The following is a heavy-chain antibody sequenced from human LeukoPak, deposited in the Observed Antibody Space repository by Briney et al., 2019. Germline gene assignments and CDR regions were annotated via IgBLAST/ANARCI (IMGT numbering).Heavy chain of an antibody. V-gene: IGHV1-8*01. D-gene: IGHD3-22*01. J-gene: IGHJ4*02. Sequence: GASVKVSCKASGYTFTSYDINWVRQATGQGLEWMGWMNPNSGDTVYAQKFQGRVTMTRDTSISTAYMEVSSLRSEDTAVYYCARGGDYYDSSGFLAASGYWGQRTLVTVSS. CDR2: MNPNSGDT. CDR3: ARGGDYYDSSGFLAASGY. CDR1: GYTFTSYD.